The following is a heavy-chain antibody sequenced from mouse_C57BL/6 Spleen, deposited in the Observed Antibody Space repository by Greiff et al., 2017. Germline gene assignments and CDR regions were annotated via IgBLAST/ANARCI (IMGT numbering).Heavy chain of an antibody. CDR2: IHPNCGST. D-gene: IGHD4-1*01. V-gene: IGHV1-64*01. CDR1: GYTFTSYW. CDR3: GKLGTGWYFDG. J-gene: IGHJ1*03. Sequence: QVQLQQSGAELVKPGASVKLSCKASGYTFTSYWMHWVKQRPGQGLEWIGMIHPNCGSTNYNEKFKSKATLTVDKSSSTAYMRLSSLTSEDSAVDYCGKLGTGWYFDGWGTGTTVTVSS.